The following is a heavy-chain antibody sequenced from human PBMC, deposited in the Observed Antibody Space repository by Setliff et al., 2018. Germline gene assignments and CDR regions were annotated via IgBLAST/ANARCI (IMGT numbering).Heavy chain of an antibody. Sequence: GSLRLSCAASGFIFSNAWMNWVRQAPGKGLEWVGYIYYSGGATYNPSLRGRASIAIGASKAHFSLDLRTVTTADTAVYYCARDASFGFDVWGPGITVTVSS. CDR2: IYYSGGA. V-gene: IGHV4-4*02. CDR3: ARDASFGFDV. CDR1: GFIFSNAW. D-gene: IGHD2-2*01. J-gene: IGHJ6*02.